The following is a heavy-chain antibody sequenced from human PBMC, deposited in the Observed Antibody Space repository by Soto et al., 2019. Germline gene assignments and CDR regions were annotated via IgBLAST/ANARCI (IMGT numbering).Heavy chain of an antibody. J-gene: IGHJ4*02. D-gene: IGHD2-2*01. CDR3: ASVPIWCGSSSCYTEGFDS. CDR1: GFVFSDYA. CDR2: ISAGGSDT. V-gene: IGHV3-23*01. Sequence: EVQLLDSGGGGVQPGGSLRLSCVASGFVFSDYAMSWVRQAPGKGLEWVSAISAGGSDTYYADYVKGRFTVSRVNSKNTLYLQMSTLRAEDTAIYYCASVPIWCGSSSCYTEGFDSWGQGTLVTVSS.